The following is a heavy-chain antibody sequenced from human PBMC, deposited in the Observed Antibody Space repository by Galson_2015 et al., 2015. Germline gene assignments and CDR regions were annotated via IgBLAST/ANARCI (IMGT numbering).Heavy chain of an antibody. CDR1: GYTFTRYD. Sequence: SVKVSCKASGYTFTRYDINWVRQATGQGLEWMGWMNPNSGNTGSAQRFQGRVTMTRNTSISTAYMKLSSLRSEDTAVYYCARSPRHISAAGPSSYYMDAWGKGTTVTVSS. D-gene: IGHD6-13*01. CDR3: ARSPRHISAAGPSSYYMDA. CDR2: MNPNSGNT. V-gene: IGHV1-8*01. J-gene: IGHJ6*03.